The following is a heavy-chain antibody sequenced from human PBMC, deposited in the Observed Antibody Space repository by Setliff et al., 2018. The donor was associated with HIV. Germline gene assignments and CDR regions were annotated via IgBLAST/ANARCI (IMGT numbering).Heavy chain of an antibody. Sequence: GASVKVSCKASGGTFSSYAISWVRQAPGQGLEWMGGIIPILGIANYAQKFQGRVTITADESTSTAYMELSSLRSEDTAVYYCASVGCSGGSCYWFDPWGQGTLVTVSS. J-gene: IGHJ5*02. CDR1: GGTFSSYA. D-gene: IGHD2-15*01. CDR3: ASVGCSGGSCYWFDP. V-gene: IGHV1-69*10. CDR2: IIPILGIA.